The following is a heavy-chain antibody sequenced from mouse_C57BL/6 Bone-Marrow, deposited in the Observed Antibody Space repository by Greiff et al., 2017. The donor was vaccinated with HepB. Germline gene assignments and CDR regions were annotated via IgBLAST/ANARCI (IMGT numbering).Heavy chain of an antibody. D-gene: IGHD2-1*01. CDR3: ARDGNYLYYFDY. V-gene: IGHV1-80*01. CDR1: GYAFSSYW. J-gene: IGHJ2*01. CDR2: IYPGDGDT. Sequence: VKVVESGAVLVKPGASVKISCKASGYAFSSYWMNWVKQRPGKGLEWIGQIYPGDGDTNYNGKFKGKATLTADKSSSTAYMQLSSLTSEDSAVYYCARDGNYLYYFDYWGQGTTLTVSS.